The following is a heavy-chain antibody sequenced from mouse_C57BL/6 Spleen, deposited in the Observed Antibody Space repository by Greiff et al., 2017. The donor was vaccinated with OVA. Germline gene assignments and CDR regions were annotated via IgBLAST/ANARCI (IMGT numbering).Heavy chain of an antibody. CDR1: GYAFSSYW. Sequence: QVQLKQSGAELVKPGASVKISCKASGYAFSSYWMNWVKQRPGKGLEWIGQIYPGDGNTNYNGKFKGKATLTADKSSSTAYMQRSSLTSEDSAVYFCARAYGSSPYDYWGKGTTLTVSS. J-gene: IGHJ2*01. CDR3: ARAYGSSPYDY. CDR2: IYPGDGNT. D-gene: IGHD1-1*01. V-gene: IGHV1-80*01.